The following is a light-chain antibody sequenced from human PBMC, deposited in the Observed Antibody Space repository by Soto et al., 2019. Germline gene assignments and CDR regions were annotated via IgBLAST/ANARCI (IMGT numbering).Light chain of an antibody. V-gene: IGLV2-14*01. Sequence: QSALTQPASVSGSPGQPITISCTGTSSDVGANNYVSWYQHHPGKAPKLLIYEVSNRPSGVSSRFSGSKSGNTASLTISGLQAEDEADYYRSSYINSITFVVFGGGTKLTVL. CDR2: EVS. CDR1: SSDVGANNY. J-gene: IGLJ2*01. CDR3: SSYINSITFVV.